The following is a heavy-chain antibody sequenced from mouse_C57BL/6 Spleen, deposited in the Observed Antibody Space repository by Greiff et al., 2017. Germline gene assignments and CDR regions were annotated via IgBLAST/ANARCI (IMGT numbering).Heavy chain of an antibody. Sequence: VQLKQSGPELVKPGASVKISCKASGYSFTDYHMNWVKQSNGKSLAWIGVINPNYGTTSYNQKFKGKATLTVDQASSTVYMQLNSLTSEDSAVYCCVRDGHGGAMYYGGQGTSVTVSS. V-gene: IGHV1-39*01. CDR3: VRDGHGGAMYY. J-gene: IGHJ4*01. CDR2: INPNYGTT. D-gene: IGHD1-2*01. CDR1: GYSFTDYH.